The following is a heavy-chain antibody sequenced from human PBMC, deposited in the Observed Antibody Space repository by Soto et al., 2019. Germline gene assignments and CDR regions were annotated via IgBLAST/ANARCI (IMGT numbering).Heavy chain of an antibody. CDR2: ISYDGSNK. CDR3: AKDRDYYDSSGYYPLDY. V-gene: IGHV3-30*18. D-gene: IGHD3-22*01. CDR1: GFTFSSYG. Sequence: GGSLRLSXAASGFTFSSYGMHWVRQAPGKGLEWVAVISYDGSNKYYADSVKGRFTISRDNPKNTLYLQMNSLRAEDTAVYYCAKDRDYYDSSGYYPLDYWGQGTLVTVSS. J-gene: IGHJ4*02.